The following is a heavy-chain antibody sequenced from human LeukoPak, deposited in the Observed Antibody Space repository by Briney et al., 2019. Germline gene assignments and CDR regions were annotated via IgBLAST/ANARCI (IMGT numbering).Heavy chain of an antibody. V-gene: IGHV1-46*01. CDR3: ARGRSGEVLLWCGESDAFDY. J-gene: IGHJ4*02. D-gene: IGHD3-10*01. CDR2: INPSGGST. Sequence: ASVKVSCKASGYTFTSRYMHWVRQAPEQGLEWMGIINPSGGSTSYAQKFQGRVTMTRDTSISTAYMELSRLRSDDTAVYYCARGRSGEVLLWCGESDAFDYWGQGTLVTVSS. CDR1: GYTFTSRY.